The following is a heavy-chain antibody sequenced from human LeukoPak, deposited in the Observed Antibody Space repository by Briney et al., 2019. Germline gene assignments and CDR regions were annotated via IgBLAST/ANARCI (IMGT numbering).Heavy chain of an antibody. Sequence: GGSLRLSCAASGFTFSNYAMSWVRQAPGKGLDWVSAISGRSDSTYYADSVKGRFTISRDNSKNTLYLQMNSLRAEDTAVYYCAELGITMIGGVWGKGTTVTISS. J-gene: IGHJ6*04. V-gene: IGHV3-23*01. D-gene: IGHD3-10*02. CDR3: AELGITMIGGV. CDR1: GFTFSNYA. CDR2: ISGRSDST.